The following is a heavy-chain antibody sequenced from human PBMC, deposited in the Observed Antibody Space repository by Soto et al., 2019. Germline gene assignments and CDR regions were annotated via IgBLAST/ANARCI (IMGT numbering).Heavy chain of an antibody. D-gene: IGHD3-9*01. J-gene: IGHJ4*02. CDR1: GYTFTSYA. CDR2: INPNTGNP. V-gene: IGHV7-4-1*01. Sequence: QVQLVQSGSELKKPGASVKVSCKASGYTFTSYAMNWVRQAPGNWLEWMGWINPNTGNPTYAQAFTGRFVFSLDTSVSTAYLPICSLKAEDTAVYYGARSNDDILTGWFHWGQGTLVTVAS. CDR3: ARSNDDILTGWFH.